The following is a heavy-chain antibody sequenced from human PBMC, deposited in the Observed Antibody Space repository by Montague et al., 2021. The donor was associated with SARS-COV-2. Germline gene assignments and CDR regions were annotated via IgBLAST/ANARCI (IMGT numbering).Heavy chain of an antibody. CDR1: GGSISSSSYY. CDR3: ARRVTRGAFDV. V-gene: IGHV4-39*01. D-gene: IGHD1-1*01. CDR2: IYYSGST. J-gene: IGHJ3*01. Sequence: SETLSLTCTVSGGSISSSSYYWGWIRQPPGKGLEWIGSIYYSGSTYYNPSLKSRVTISVDTSKNQFSLKLSSVTAADMGLYYCARRVTRGAFDVWGQGTMVTVSS.